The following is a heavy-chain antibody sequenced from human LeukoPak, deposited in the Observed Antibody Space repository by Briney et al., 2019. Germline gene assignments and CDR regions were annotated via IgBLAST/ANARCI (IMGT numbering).Heavy chain of an antibody. V-gene: IGHV3-9*01. Sequence: GGSLRLSCAASGFTFDDYAMHWVRHAPGKGLEWVSGIRWNSGSIGYADSVKGRFTISRDNAKNSLYLQMNSLRAEDTALYYCAKSLRGFRGYSYVHFDYWGQGTLVTVSS. CDR3: AKSLRGFRGYSYVHFDY. D-gene: IGHD5-18*01. J-gene: IGHJ4*02. CDR2: IRWNSGSI. CDR1: GFTFDDYA.